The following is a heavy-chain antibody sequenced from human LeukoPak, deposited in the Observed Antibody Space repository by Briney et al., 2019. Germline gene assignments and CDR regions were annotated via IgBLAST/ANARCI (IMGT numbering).Heavy chain of an antibody. CDR1: GFTLSSYW. Sequence: GGSLRLSCAASGFTLSSYWMSWVRQAPGKGLEWMANIKQDGSDKYYVDSVKGRFTISRDNAKNSLYLQMNSLRAEDTAVYYCARDPGICGGDCYFGYWGQGTLVTVSS. CDR3: ARDPGICGGDCYFGY. D-gene: IGHD2-21*02. V-gene: IGHV3-7*01. CDR2: IKQDGSDK. J-gene: IGHJ4*02.